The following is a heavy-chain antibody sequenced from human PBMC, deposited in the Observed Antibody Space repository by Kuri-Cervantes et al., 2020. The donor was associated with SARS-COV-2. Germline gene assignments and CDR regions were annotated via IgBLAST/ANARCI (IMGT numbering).Heavy chain of an antibody. D-gene: IGHD3-10*01. CDR1: GITSNIYA. J-gene: IGHJ3*02. CDR3: AKRVFGAFDI. Sequence: GGSLRLSCVASGITSNIYAMTWVRQAPGKGLEWVSVISTSGGSTYYADSVRGRFTISRDNSKSTLYLQMNSLRAEDTAVYYCAKRVFGAFDIWGQGTMVTVSS. V-gene: IGHV3-23*01. CDR2: ISTSGGST.